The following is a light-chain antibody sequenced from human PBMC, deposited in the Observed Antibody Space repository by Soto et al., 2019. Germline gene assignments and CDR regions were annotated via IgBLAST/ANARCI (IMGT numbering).Light chain of an antibody. CDR1: QSISNW. J-gene: IGKJ1*01. CDR3: QQYSSRST. CDR2: DAS. Sequence: IHMTQSPSTLPASVGDRVTITCRASQSISNWLAWYQQKPGKAPNLLIYDASSLQSGVPSRFSGSGFGTEFTLTISSLQPGDFATYYCQQYSSRSTCGQGTKVDI. V-gene: IGKV1-5*01.